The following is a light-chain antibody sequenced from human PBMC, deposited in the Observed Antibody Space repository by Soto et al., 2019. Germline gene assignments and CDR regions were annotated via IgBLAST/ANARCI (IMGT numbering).Light chain of an antibody. V-gene: IGKV1-9*01. CDR2: AAS. Sequence: DIQLTQSPSFLSASVGDRVTITCRASQGISSYLAWYQQKPGKAPKLLIYAASTLQSGVPSRFSGSGSGTESLSPTASLHPEDLPPYSVQRLTRYPLPFGGGTKVKIK. CDR3: QRLTRYPLP. J-gene: IGKJ4*01. CDR1: QGISSY.